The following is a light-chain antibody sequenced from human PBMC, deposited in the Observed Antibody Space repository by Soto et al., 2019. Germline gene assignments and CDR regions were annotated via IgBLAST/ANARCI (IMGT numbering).Light chain of an antibody. Sequence: DIQVTQSPSSQSASVGDRVTITCRATQDIRNYLAWYQQKPGKVPKLLIYAASTLQSGVPSRFSGSGSGTDFTLTISSLQPEDVATYYCQRYISAPFTFGPGTNVDIK. J-gene: IGKJ3*01. CDR3: QRYISAPFT. CDR2: AAS. CDR1: QDIRNY. V-gene: IGKV1-27*01.